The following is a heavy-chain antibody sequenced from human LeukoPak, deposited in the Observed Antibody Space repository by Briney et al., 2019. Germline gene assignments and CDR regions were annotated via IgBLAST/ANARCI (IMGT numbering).Heavy chain of an antibody. V-gene: IGHV3-30*04. J-gene: IGHJ4*02. CDR1: GFTFTGYA. D-gene: IGHD3-10*01. CDR2: ISSDGSNN. Sequence: GGSLRLSCEASGFTFTGYAMHWVRQAPGKGLEWVAVISSDGSNNYYTDSVKGRFTISRDNSKNTLYLQMNSLRTEDTAIYYCAREYGSGRTALQRSWFDYWGQGTLVTVSS. CDR3: AREYGSGRTALQRSWFDY.